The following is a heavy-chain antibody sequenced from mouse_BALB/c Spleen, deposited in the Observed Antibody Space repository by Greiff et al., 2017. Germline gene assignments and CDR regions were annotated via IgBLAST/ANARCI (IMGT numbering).Heavy chain of an antibody. V-gene: IGHV5-9-4*01. CDR3: ARSYDSYAMDY. CDR2: ISSGGSYT. J-gene: IGHJ4*01. Sequence: EVMLVESGGGLVKPGGSLKLSCAASGFTFSSYTMSWVRQTPEKRLEWVAEISSGGSYTYYPDTVTGRFTISRDNAKNTLYLEMSSLRSEDTAMYYCARSYDSYAMDYWGQGTSVTVSS. D-gene: IGHD2-12*01. CDR1: GFTFSSYT.